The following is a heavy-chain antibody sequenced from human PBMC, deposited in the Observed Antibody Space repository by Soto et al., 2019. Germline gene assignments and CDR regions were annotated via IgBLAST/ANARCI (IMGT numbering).Heavy chain of an antibody. J-gene: IGHJ6*02. CDR1: GYTFTGYY. D-gene: IGHD6-13*01. V-gene: IGHV1-69*13. Sequence: ASVKVSCKASGYTFTGYYMHWVRQAPGQGLEWMGGIIPIFGTANYAQKFQGRVTITADESTSTAYMELSSLRSEDTAVYYCARDKGIAAAGTTGNWVNYYYGMDVWGQGTTVTVSS. CDR3: ARDKGIAAAGTTGNWVNYYYGMDV. CDR2: IIPIFGTA.